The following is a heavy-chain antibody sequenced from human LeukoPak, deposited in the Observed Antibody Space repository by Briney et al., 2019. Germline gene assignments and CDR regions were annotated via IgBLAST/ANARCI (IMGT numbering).Heavy chain of an antibody. Sequence: GGSLRLSCAASGFTFSSYGMHWVRQAPGKGLEWVAVISFDGSNKCYADSVKGRFTISRDNSKNTLYLQMNSLRAEDTAVYYCAKDPYDYGDYVPDYWGQGTLVTVSS. CDR3: AKDPYDYGDYVPDY. CDR2: ISFDGSNK. V-gene: IGHV3-30*18. CDR1: GFTFSSYG. J-gene: IGHJ4*02. D-gene: IGHD4-17*01.